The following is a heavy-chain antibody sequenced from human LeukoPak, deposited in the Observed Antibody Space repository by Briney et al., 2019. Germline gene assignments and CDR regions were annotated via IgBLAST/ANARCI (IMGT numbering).Heavy chain of an antibody. D-gene: IGHD3-9*01. CDR2: FEWDDDK. CDR1: EFSLSTSGMC. V-gene: IGHV2-70*11. CDR3: ARGITHYDILTGFDY. Sequence: SGPALVKPTQTLTLICTFSEFSLSTSGMCVSWIRQPPGKALEWLARFEWDDDKYYSTSLKTRLTISKDTSKNQVVITMTNMDPVDTATYYCARGITHYDILTGFDYWGQGTLVTASS. J-gene: IGHJ4*02.